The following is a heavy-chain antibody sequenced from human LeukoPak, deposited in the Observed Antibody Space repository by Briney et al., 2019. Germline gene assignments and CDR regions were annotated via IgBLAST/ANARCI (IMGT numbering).Heavy chain of an antibody. J-gene: IGHJ4*02. D-gene: IGHD3-9*01. V-gene: IGHV3-30*18. Sequence: GESLRLSCAASGFTFSSYGMHWVRQAPGKGLEWVAVISYDGSNKYYADSVKGRFTISRDNSKNTLYLQMNSLRAEDTAVYYCAKDTDYDILTGSINYWGQGTLVTVSS. CDR2: ISYDGSNK. CDR3: AKDTDYDILTGSINY. CDR1: GFTFSSYG.